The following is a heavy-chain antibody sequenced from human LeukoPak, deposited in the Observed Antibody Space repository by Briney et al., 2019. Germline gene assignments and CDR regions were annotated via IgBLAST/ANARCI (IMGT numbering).Heavy chain of an antibody. CDR1: GGTFSSYS. CDR2: IIPIFDTA. D-gene: IGHD1-26*01. CDR3: ARISLGAIWGYYYGMDV. V-gene: IGHV1-69*13. J-gene: IGHJ6*02. Sequence: GASVNVSCKASGGTFSSYSISWVRQAPGQGHEWMGGIIPIFDTADYAQKFQGRVTITADDSTSTAYMELSSLRSEDTAVFYCARISLGAIWGYYYGMDVWGQGTTVTVSS.